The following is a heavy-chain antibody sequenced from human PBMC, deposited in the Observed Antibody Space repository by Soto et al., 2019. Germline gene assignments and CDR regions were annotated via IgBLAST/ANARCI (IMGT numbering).Heavy chain of an antibody. CDR2: ISSSGSTI. J-gene: IGHJ6*03. D-gene: IGHD2-2*01. Sequence: GGSLRLSCAASGFTFSDYYMSWIRQAPGKGLEWVSYISSSGSTIYYADSVKGRFTISRDNAKNSLYLQMNSLRAEDTAVYYCARRVGGYCSSTSCYDGRRHYYYYMDVWGKGTTVTVSS. CDR1: GFTFSDYY. CDR3: ARRVGGYCSSTSCYDGRRHYYYYMDV. V-gene: IGHV3-11*01.